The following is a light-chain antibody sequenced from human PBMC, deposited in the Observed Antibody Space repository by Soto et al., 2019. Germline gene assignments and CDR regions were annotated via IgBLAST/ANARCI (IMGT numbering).Light chain of an antibody. V-gene: IGLV1-47*02. CDR3: AAWDASLSAGV. Sequence: QSALTQPPSASGTAGQVVTISCSGGDSNIGSNSVYWYQHLPRMAPKLLIYYNNQRPSGVPDRFSGSRSGTSASLAIVGLRSEDEAVYYCAAWDASLSAGVFGNGTKATVL. CDR1: DSNIGSNS. CDR2: YNN. J-gene: IGLJ1*01.